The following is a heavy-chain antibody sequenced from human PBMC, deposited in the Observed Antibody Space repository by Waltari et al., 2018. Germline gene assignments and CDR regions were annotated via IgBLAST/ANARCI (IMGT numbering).Heavy chain of an antibody. J-gene: IGHJ4*02. V-gene: IGHV3-33*01. D-gene: IGHD6-13*01. CDR2: IWYDGSNK. CDR3: ARDMIAAAGTSPAY. Sequence: QVQLVESGGGVVQPGRSLRLSCAASGFTFSSYGMHWVRQAPGKGLEWVAVIWYDGSNKYYPDSVKCRFTISRDNSKNTLYLQMNSLRAEDTAVYYCARDMIAAAGTSPAYWGQGTLVTVSS. CDR1: GFTFSSYG.